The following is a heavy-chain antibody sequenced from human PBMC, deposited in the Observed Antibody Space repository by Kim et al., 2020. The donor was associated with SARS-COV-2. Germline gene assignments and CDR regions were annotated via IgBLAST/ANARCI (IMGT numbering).Heavy chain of an antibody. V-gene: IGHV4-38-2*02. CDR3: ARVNKQQLVFSPDNWFDP. CDR1: GYSISSGYY. J-gene: IGHJ5*02. CDR2: IYHSGST. Sequence: SETLSLTCTVSGYSISSGYYWGWIRQPPGKGLEWIGSIYHSGSTYYNPSLKSRVTISVDTSKNQFSLKLSSVTAADTAVYYCARVNKQQLVFSPDNWFDPWGQGTLVTVSS. D-gene: IGHD6-13*01.